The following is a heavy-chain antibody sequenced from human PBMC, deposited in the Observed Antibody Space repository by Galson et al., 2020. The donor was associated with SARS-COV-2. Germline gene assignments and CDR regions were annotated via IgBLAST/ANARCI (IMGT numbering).Heavy chain of an antibody. CDR2: NSSDGNSK. D-gene: IGHD4-4*01. V-gene: IGHV3-30*01. J-gene: IGHJ4*02. CDR1: GFTFSTYA. Sequence: GGSLRLSCAASGFTFSTYAMHWVRQAPGKGLEWVALNSSDGNSKFYADSVKGRFTISRDNSKSTLYLQMNSLRAEDTAVNYCVRDLSTVQYYLPDYWGQGTLVTVSS. CDR3: VRDLSTVQYYLPDY.